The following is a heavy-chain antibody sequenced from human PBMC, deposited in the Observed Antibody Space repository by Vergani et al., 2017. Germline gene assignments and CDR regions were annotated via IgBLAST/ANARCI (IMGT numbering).Heavy chain of an antibody. Sequence: QLLESGGGLIQPGGSLRLSCAASGFTFNSYAMTWVRPAPGKGLEWVSGIHNNGGSTYYADSVKGRFTISRDNSKNTLYLQMTDLRAEDTATYYCAKVYGSTSCPYGGGAFDVWGHGTMVTVSS. V-gene: IGHV3-23*01. CDR1: GFTFNSYA. J-gene: IGHJ3*01. D-gene: IGHD2-2*01. CDR2: IHNNGGST. CDR3: AKVYGSTSCPYGGGAFDV.